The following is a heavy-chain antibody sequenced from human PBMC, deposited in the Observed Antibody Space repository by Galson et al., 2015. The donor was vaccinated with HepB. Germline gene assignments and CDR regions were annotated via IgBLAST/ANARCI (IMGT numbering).Heavy chain of an antibody. V-gene: IGHV3-30*02. CDR2: IRYDGSNK. CDR3: AKDRFTMVRGVIDY. J-gene: IGHJ4*02. CDR1: GFTFSSYG. D-gene: IGHD3-10*01. Sequence: SLRLSCAASGFTFSSYGMHWVRQAPGKGLEWVAFIRYDGSNKYYAVSVKGRFTISRDNSKNTLYLQMNSLRAEDTAVYYCAKDRFTMVRGVIDYWGQGTLVTVSS.